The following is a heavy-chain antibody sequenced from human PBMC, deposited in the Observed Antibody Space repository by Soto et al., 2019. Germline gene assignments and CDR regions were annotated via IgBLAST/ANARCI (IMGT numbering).Heavy chain of an antibody. Sequence: QLQLQESGSGLVKPSQTLSLTCAVSGGSISSGGYSWSWIRQPPGKGLEWIGYIYHSGSTYYNPSLKSRVTISVDRSKNQFSLKLSSVTAADTAVYYCARTRIAARPPFSWFDPWGQGILVTVSS. J-gene: IGHJ5*02. CDR1: GGSISSGGYS. D-gene: IGHD6-6*01. CDR3: ARTRIAARPPFSWFDP. CDR2: IYHSGST. V-gene: IGHV4-30-2*01.